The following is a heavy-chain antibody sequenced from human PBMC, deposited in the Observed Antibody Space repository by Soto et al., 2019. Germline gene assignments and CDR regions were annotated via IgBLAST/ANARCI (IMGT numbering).Heavy chain of an antibody. V-gene: IGHV1-18*01. Sequence: ASVKVSCKASGYPFTSYVISWVRQAPGQGLEWMGWISAYNGNTNYAQKLQGRVTMTTDTSTSTAYMELRSLRSDDTAVYYCARVGSSSWYSLGYYGMDAWGQGTTVTVSS. D-gene: IGHD6-13*01. CDR2: ISAYNGNT. CDR3: ARVGSSSWYSLGYYGMDA. J-gene: IGHJ6*02. CDR1: GYPFTSYV.